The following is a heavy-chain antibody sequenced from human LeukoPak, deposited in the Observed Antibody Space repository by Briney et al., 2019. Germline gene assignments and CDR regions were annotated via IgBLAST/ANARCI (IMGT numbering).Heavy chain of an antibody. CDR1: GFTLSDYY. J-gene: IGHJ1*01. D-gene: IGHD1-26*01. CDR3: ARLKYGSPQH. CDR2: ISSSGSYK. V-gene: IGHV3-11*06. Sequence: GGSLRLSCAASGFTLSDYYMSWIRQAPGKGREWDSYISSSGSYKIYADSVKGRFTISRDNAKNSLYLQMNSLRAEDTAVYYCARLKYGSPQHWGQGTLVTVSS.